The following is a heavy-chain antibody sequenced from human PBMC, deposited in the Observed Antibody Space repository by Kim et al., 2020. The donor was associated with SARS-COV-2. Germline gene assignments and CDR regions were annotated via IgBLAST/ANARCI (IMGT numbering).Heavy chain of an antibody. V-gene: IGHV3-30*18. CDR2: ISYDGSNK. Sequence: GGSLRLSCAASGFTLSNYGMHWVRQAPGKGLDWVAVISYDGSNKYYADSVKGRFTISRDNSKNTLYLQMNSLRAEDTAVYYCAKGNSGSYSAPVDYWGQGTRVTVSS. D-gene: IGHD1-26*01. CDR1: GFTLSNYG. J-gene: IGHJ4*02. CDR3: AKGNSGSYSAPVDY.